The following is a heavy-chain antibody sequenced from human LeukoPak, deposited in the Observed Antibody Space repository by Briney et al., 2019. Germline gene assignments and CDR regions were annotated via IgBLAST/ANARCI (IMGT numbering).Heavy chain of an antibody. V-gene: IGHV1-2*02. CDR3: ARSPHILTGENFDY. CDR2: INSNSGGT. Sequence: ASVKVSCKASGYTFSDYYMHWVRRAPGQGLEWMGWINSNSGGTNYAQKFQGRVTMTRDTSISTAYMELTRLRSDDTAVYYCARSPHILTGENFDYWGQGTLVTVSS. D-gene: IGHD3-9*01. CDR1: GYTFSDYY. J-gene: IGHJ4*02.